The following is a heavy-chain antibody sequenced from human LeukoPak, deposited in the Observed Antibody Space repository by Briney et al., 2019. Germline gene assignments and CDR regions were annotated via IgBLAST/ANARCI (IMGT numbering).Heavy chain of an antibody. V-gene: IGHV1-2*02. CDR3: AREKLLSKNWFDP. CDR1: GYTFTGYY. D-gene: IGHD3-10*01. Sequence: ASVKVSCKASGYTFTGYYMHWVRQAPGQGLEWMGWINPNSGGTNYAQKFQGRVTMTRDTSISTAYMELSRLRSDDTAVYYCAREKLLSKNWFDPWGQGTLVTVSS. CDR2: INPNSGGT. J-gene: IGHJ5*02.